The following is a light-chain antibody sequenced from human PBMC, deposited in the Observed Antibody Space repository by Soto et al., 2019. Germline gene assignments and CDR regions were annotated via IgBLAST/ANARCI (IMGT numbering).Light chain of an antibody. V-gene: IGLV2-11*01. CDR3: CSYAGSTTFYV. CDR2: DAN. J-gene: IGLJ1*01. Sequence: QSVLTQPRSVSGSPGQSVTISCTGTSSDVGGYKFVSWYQHHPGKAPRLMIYDANKRPSGISNRFSGSKSGNTASLTISGLQAEDEADYYCCSYAGSTTFYVFGIGTKVTVL. CDR1: SSDVGGYKF.